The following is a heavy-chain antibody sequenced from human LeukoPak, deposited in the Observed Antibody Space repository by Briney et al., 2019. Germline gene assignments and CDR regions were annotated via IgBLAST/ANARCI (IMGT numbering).Heavy chain of an antibody. J-gene: IGHJ4*02. CDR3: AKDVHTVVVPAATQFDF. D-gene: IGHD2-2*01. Sequence: GGSLRLSCAASGFTFSSYGMHWVRQAPGKGLEWVAFIRYDGSNKYYADSVKGRFTISRDNSKNYMYLEMKSLKNEDTALYYCAKDVHTVVVPAATQFDFWGQGTLVTVSS. V-gene: IGHV3-30*02. CDR1: GFTFSSYG. CDR2: IRYDGSNK.